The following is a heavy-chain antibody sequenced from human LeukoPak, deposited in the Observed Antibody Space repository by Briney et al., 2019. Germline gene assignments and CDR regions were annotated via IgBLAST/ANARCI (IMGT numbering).Heavy chain of an antibody. CDR1: GYTFTSYG. CDR2: IIPILGIA. CDR3: ARDPIAVAGPSPYYFDY. V-gene: IGHV1-69*04. Sequence: GASVKVSCKASGYTFTSYGISWVRQAPGQGLEWMGRIIPILGIANYAQKFQGRVTITADKSTSTAYMELSSLRSEDTAVYYCARDPIAVAGPSPYYFDYWGQGTLVTVSS. D-gene: IGHD6-19*01. J-gene: IGHJ4*02.